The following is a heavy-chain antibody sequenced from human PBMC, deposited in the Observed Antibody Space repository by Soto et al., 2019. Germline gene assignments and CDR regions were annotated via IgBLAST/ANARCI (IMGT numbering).Heavy chain of an antibody. CDR1: GFTFSNYG. V-gene: IGHV3-30*02. CDR3: APQAFDY. CDR2: VWLDGSNK. Sequence: QPVGSLRLSCAASGFTFSNYGMHWVRQAPGKGLEWEAFVWLDGSNKYYADSVRDRFTISRVNSKNTLYLQMNSLRAEDTAVYHCAPQAFDYWGQGTLVTVSS. J-gene: IGHJ4*02.